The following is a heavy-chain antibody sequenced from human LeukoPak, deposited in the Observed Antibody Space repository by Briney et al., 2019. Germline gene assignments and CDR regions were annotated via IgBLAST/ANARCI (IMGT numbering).Heavy chain of an antibody. CDR3: AKASNYGSGSYYPRGVDY. Sequence: GGSLRLSCAASGFTFSIYAMSWVRQAPGKGLEWVSAISGSGGSTYYADAVKGRFTISRDNSKNTLYLQMNRLRAEDTAVYYCAKASNYGSGSYYPRGVDYWGQGTLVTVSS. CDR1: GFTFSIYA. D-gene: IGHD3-10*01. CDR2: ISGSGGST. V-gene: IGHV3-23*01. J-gene: IGHJ4*02.